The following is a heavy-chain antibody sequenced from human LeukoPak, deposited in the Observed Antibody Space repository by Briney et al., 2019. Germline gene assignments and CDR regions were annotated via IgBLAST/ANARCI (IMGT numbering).Heavy chain of an antibody. CDR1: GFRFSSYW. CDR2: IKQDGTDK. CDR3: VREWLF. J-gene: IGHJ4*02. D-gene: IGHD3-22*01. Sequence: GASLRLSCAASGFRFSSYWMTWVRQAPGKGLEWVANIKQDGTDKYYVESVRGRFTISRDNVERSVYLQMNRLTAEDTAVYHCVREWLFWGQGTLVTVSS. V-gene: IGHV3-7*01.